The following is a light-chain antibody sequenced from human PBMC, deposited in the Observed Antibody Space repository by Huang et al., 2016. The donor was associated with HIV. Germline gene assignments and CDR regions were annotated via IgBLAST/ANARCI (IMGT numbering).Light chain of an antibody. CDR2: TVS. Sequence: DIQMTQSPPSLSASVGDRVTFTCRADQNITKSLNWYQQKPGKAPKLLIYTVSTLESRVPSRFSVSGSGSRFTLNIGNLQPEDFATFYCQQSFSVPRTFG. J-gene: IGKJ1*01. CDR3: QQSFSVPRT. CDR1: QNITKS. V-gene: IGKV1-39*01.